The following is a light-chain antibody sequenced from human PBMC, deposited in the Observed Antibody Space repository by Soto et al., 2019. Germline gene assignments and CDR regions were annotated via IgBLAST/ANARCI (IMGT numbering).Light chain of an antibody. CDR3: SSSTTSSTLV. Sequence: QSVLTQPASVSVSPGQSITISCTGTSSDVGGYNYVSWYQQHPGKAPKLMIYEVSNRPSGVSNRFSGSKSGNTASLTISGLQAEDEADYYCSSSTTSSTLVFGTGTKVTVL. CDR2: EVS. J-gene: IGLJ1*01. CDR1: SSDVGGYNY. V-gene: IGLV2-14*01.